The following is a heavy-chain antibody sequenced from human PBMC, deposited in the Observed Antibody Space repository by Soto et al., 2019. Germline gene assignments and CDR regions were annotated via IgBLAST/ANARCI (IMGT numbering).Heavy chain of an antibody. Sequence: SVRRSFAASVFPVSSKYLNWVRQAPGKGLEWVSIIWSAGLTYYADSVRGRFTISRDISKNILFLQMNNLRAEDSAIYYCARELPPDLWGQGTLVT. D-gene: IGHD2-15*01. J-gene: IGHJ5*02. CDR1: VFPVSSKY. CDR3: ARELPPDL. V-gene: IGHV3-53*01. CDR2: IWSAGLT.